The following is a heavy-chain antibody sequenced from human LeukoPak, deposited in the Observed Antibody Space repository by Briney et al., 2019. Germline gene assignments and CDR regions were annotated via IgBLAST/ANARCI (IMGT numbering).Heavy chain of an antibody. Sequence: SETLTLTCTVSGGSISGSSYYWGWIRQPPGKGLEWIGSVYYSGSTYYNPSLKNRVTISVDTSKNQFSLKLSSVTAADTAVYYRARHWREWLVPGWFDPWGQGTLVTFSS. J-gene: IGHJ5*02. V-gene: IGHV4-39*01. D-gene: IGHD6-19*01. CDR3: ARHWREWLVPGWFDP. CDR2: VYYSGST. CDR1: GGSISGSSYY.